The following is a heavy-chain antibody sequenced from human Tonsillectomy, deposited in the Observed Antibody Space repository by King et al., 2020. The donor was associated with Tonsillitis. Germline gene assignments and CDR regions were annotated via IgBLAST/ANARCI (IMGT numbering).Heavy chain of an antibody. CDR1: GGTFTNYA. D-gene: IGHD2-15*01. V-gene: IGHV1-69*04. CDR3: ARDSGYCSGGSCYGFYYYYMDV. CDR2: IIPILVIA. Sequence: QLVQSGAEVKKPGSSVKVSCKASGGTFTNYAISWVRQAPGQGLEWMGRIIPILVIANYAQKFQGRVTITADKSTSTAYMELSSLRSEDTAVYYCARDSGYCSGGSCYGFYYYYMDVWGKGTTVTVSS. J-gene: IGHJ6*03.